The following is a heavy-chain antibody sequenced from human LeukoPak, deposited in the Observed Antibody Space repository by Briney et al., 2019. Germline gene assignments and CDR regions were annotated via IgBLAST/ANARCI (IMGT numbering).Heavy chain of an antibody. V-gene: IGHV3-30*18. CDR3: AKETLIHFDD. CDR2: ISYDGSNK. CDR1: GFTFSSYG. D-gene: IGHD5-18*01. Sequence: GRSLRLSCAASGFTFSSYGMHWVRQAPGKGLEWVAIISYDGSNKYYADSVKGRFTISRDSSKSTLYLQMNSLRPEDTAVYYCAKETLIHFDDWGQGTLVTVSS. J-gene: IGHJ4*02.